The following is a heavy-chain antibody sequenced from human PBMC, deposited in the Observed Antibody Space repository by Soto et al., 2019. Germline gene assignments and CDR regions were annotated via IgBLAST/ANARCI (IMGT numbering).Heavy chain of an antibody. V-gene: IGHV4-59*04. CDR2: IYYDGST. Sequence: ALETMSLTCTVSGGTISSYYLSWIRQTTGKGLEWIGYIYYDGSTYYNPSLESRVTISLDTSKNQFSLTLSSVTAADTAVYYCARSHIVPRLFMYPFDSWGQGTLVTVSS. CDR1: GGTISSYY. J-gene: IGHJ4*02. CDR3: ARSHIVPRLFMYPFDS. D-gene: IGHD5-12*01.